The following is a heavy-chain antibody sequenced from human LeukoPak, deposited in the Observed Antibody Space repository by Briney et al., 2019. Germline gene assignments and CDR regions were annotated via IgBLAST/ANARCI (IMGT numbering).Heavy chain of an antibody. CDR3: ARPIAAAGSLVFWFGP. CDR1: GGSFSGYY. CDR2: INHSGST. V-gene: IGHV4-34*01. J-gene: IGHJ5*02. D-gene: IGHD6-13*01. Sequence: SETLSLTSAVYGGSFSGYYWSWIRQPPGKGLEWIGEINHSGSTNYNPSLKSRVTISVDTSKNQFSLKLSSVTAADTAVYYCARPIAAAGSLVFWFGPWGQGTLVTVSS.